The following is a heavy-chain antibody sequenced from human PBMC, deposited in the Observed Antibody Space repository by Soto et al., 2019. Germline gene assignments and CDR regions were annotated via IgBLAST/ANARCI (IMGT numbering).Heavy chain of an antibody. V-gene: IGHV3-49*04. CDR2: IRSKAYGGTT. D-gene: IGHD6-13*01. CDR3: TRRRTSWYIDY. J-gene: IGHJ4*02. CDR1: GFNFGDYA. Sequence: GGSLRLSCTVSGFNFGDYAMSWVRQAPGKGLEWVGFIRSKAYGGTTEHAASVKGRFTISRDDSKSIAYLQMNSLETEDTAVYYCTRRRTSWYIDYWGQGTLVTVSS.